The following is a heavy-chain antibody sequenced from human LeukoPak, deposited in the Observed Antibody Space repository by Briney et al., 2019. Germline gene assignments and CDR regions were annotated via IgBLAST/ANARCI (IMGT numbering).Heavy chain of an antibody. CDR3: TKILVGAAGSAIPYSLFDF. V-gene: IGHV3-23*01. J-gene: IGHJ4*02. CDR2: VNDSEDKS. CDR1: GFTFRTYG. D-gene: IGHD2-15*01. Sequence: GYLRLSCTASGFTFRTYGMSWVRQAPGKGLEWVAYVNDSEDKSDYGDSVKGRFTISRDNSKNTVFLQMNGLRDADTALYYCTKILVGAAGSAIPYSLFDFWGQGTLVTVSS.